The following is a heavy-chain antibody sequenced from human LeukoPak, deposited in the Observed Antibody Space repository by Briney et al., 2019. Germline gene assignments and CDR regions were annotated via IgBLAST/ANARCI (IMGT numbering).Heavy chain of an antibody. CDR2: IYYSGST. CDR1: GGSISSYY. J-gene: IGHJ4*02. V-gene: IGHV4-59*12. Sequence: SETLSLTCTVSGGSISSYYWSWIRQPPGKGLEWIGYIYYSGSTNYNPSLKSRVTMSVDTSKNQFSLRLSSVTSADTAVYYCARTWDYGDYPFEYWGQGTLVTVSS. CDR3: ARTWDYGDYPFEY. D-gene: IGHD4-17*01.